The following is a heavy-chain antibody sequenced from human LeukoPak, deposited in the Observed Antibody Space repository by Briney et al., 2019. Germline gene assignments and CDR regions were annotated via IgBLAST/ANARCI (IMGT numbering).Heavy chain of an antibody. V-gene: IGHV1-2*02. Sequence: GASVKVSCKASVYTFTGYYMHWVRQAPGQGLEWMGWINPNSGGTNYAQKIQGRVTMTRDTSISTAYMELSRLRSDDTAVYDCARESGYGSGSYYPSLDYWGQGTLVTVSS. CDR3: ARESGYGSGSYYPSLDY. J-gene: IGHJ4*02. CDR1: VYTFTGYY. CDR2: INPNSGGT. D-gene: IGHD3-10*01.